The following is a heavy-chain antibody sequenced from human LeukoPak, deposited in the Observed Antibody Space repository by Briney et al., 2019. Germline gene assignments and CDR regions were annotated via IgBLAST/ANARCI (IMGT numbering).Heavy chain of an antibody. CDR3: ARSFSILGSAYHFDN. D-gene: IGHD3-3*01. J-gene: IGHJ4*02. Sequence: GESLKISCKGSGYSFTSFWIAWVRQTPGKGLQWMGIIYAGDADVRYSPAFEGQVTISVDKSSNTAFLQGRSLKASDTGMYYCARSFSILGSAYHFDNWGQGTLVTVSS. V-gene: IGHV5-51*01. CDR1: GYSFTSFW. CDR2: IYAGDADV.